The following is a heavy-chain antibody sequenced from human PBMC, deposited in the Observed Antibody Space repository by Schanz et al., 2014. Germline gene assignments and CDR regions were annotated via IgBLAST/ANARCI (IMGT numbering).Heavy chain of an antibody. V-gene: IGHV1-2*02. J-gene: IGHJ6*02. Sequence: QVQLVQSGPAVKKPGASVKVSCKASGYSFTDYYIHWVRQAPGQGLEWMGWINPNSGGTNYPQRFQGRVTTTRDTSSRTVYMQLSRLTSDDTAVYFCARERGRGYCSRTSCSKDYGMDVWGQGTTVTVSS. CDR2: INPNSGGT. CDR1: GYSFTDYY. D-gene: IGHD2-2*01. CDR3: ARERGRGYCSRTSCSKDYGMDV.